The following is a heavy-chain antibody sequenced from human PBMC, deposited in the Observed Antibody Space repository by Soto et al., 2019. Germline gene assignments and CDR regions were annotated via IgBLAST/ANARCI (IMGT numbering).Heavy chain of an antibody. CDR3: ARGRYGAY. D-gene: IGHD3-10*01. CDR1: GYAFTTYG. CDR2: ISAHNGNT. J-gene: IGHJ4*02. V-gene: IGHV1-18*01. Sequence: QVHLVQSGAEVKKPGASVKVSCKGSGYAFTTYGITWVRQAPGQGLEWMGWISAHNGNTNYAQKLQGRVTVTRDTSTSTADMELRSLSSDDTAVYYCARGRYGAYWGQGALVTVSS.